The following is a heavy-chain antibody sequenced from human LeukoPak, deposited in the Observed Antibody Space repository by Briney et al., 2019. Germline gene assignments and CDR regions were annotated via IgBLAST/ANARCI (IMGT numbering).Heavy chain of an antibody. CDR2: IIPIFGTA. Sequence: SVKVSCKASGGTFTSYASSWVRQAPGQGLEWMGGIIPIFGTANYAQKFQGRVTITADESTSTAYMELSSLRSEDTAVYYCARAHGSGSVNWLDTWGQGTLVTVSS. D-gene: IGHD3-10*01. CDR3: ARAHGSGSVNWLDT. CDR1: GGTFTSYA. V-gene: IGHV1-69*13. J-gene: IGHJ5*02.